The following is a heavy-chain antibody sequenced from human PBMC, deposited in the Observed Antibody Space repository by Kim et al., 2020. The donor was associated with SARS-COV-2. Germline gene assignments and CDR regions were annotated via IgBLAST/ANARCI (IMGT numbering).Heavy chain of an antibody. J-gene: IGHJ3*02. D-gene: IGHD1-7*01. CDR3: ARPFKLTLRTPLDI. V-gene: IGHV4-39*01. Sequence: YTPSLRSRVTISVDTSENQFSLRLSSVTAADTAVYYCARPFKLTLRTPLDIWGQGTVVSVSS.